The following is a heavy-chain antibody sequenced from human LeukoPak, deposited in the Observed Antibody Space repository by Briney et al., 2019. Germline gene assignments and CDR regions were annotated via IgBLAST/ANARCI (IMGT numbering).Heavy chain of an antibody. D-gene: IGHD4-17*01. CDR2: IYYSGST. CDR1: GGSISSYY. V-gene: IGHV4-59*01. Sequence: SETLSLTCTVSGGSISSYYWSWIRQPPGKGLEWIGYIYYSGSTNYNPSLKSRVTISVDTSKNQFSLKLSSVTAADTAVYYGARELTLTNFDYWGQGTLVTVSS. CDR3: ARELTLTNFDY. J-gene: IGHJ4*02.